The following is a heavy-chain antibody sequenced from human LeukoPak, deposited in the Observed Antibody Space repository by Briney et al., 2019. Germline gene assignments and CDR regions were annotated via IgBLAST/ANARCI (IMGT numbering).Heavy chain of an antibody. CDR1: GFTFSNFG. J-gene: IGHJ4*02. CDR2: ISYDGSNK. CDR3: ARGSYGSGSYYY. D-gene: IGHD3-10*01. Sequence: GGSLRLSCAASGFTFSNFGMHWVRQAPGKGLEWVAVISYDGSNKYYADSVKGRFTISRDNSKNTLYLQMNSLRAEDTAVYYCARGSYGSGSYYYWGQGTLVTVSS. V-gene: IGHV3-30*19.